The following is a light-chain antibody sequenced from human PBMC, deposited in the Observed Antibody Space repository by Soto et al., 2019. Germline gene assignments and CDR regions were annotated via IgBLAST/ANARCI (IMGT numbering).Light chain of an antibody. J-gene: IGLJ1*01. CDR3: QTWGTGIQV. CDR1: SGHSSYA. V-gene: IGLV4-69*01. CDR2: LNSDGSH. Sequence: QSVLTQSPSASASLGAWVNLTCTLSSGHSSYAIAWHQQQPEKGPRYLMKLNSDGSHSKGDGIPDRFSGSSSGAERYLTISSLQSEDEADYYCQTWGTGIQVFGTGTKVTVL.